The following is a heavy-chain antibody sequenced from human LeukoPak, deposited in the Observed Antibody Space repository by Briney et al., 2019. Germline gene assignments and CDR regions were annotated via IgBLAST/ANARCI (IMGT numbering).Heavy chain of an antibody. V-gene: IGHV1-2*02. CDR2: INPNSGGT. CDR3: ARHGRNYYYYYMDV. D-gene: IGHD2-15*01. CDR1: GYTFTGYY. J-gene: IGHJ6*03. Sequence: ASVKVSCKASGYTFTGYYMHWVRQAPGQGLERMGWINPNSGGTNYAQKFQGRVTMTRDTSISTAYMELSRLRSDDTAVYYCARHGRNYYYYYMDVWGKGTTVTVSS.